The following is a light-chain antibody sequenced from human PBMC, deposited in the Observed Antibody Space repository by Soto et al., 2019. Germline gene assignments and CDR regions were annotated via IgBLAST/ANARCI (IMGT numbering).Light chain of an antibody. V-gene: IGKV3-20*01. J-gene: IGKJ2*01. CDR3: QQYGSSPVT. CDR2: GAS. Sequence: IVLTQSPGTLSLSPGERATLSCRASQSVSSSYLAWYQQKPGQAPRLLIYGASSRATGIPDRFSGSGSGADFTLTISGLEPEDFAVYYCQQYGSSPVTFGQGTKLEIK. CDR1: QSVSSSY.